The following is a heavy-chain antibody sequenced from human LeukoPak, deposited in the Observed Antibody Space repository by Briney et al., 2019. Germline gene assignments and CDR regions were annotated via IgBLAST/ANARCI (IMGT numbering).Heavy chain of an antibody. CDR3: ARDPGVWGSYRRLYYLDD. J-gene: IGHJ4*01. Sequence: ASVKVSCKASGYTFTGYYMHWVRQAPGQGLEWMGWINPNSGGTNYAQKFQGRVTMTRDTSISTAYMELSRLRSDDTAVYYCARDPGVWGSYRRLYYLDDWGHGTLVTVS. CDR1: GYTFTGYY. V-gene: IGHV1-2*02. D-gene: IGHD3-16*02. CDR2: INPNSGGT.